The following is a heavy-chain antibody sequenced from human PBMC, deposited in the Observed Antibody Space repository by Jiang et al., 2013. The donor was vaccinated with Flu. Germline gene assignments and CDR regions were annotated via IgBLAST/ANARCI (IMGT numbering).Heavy chain of an antibody. CDR3: ARALTYSFDY. D-gene: IGHD4/OR15-4a*01. CDR2: INPYTGGT. V-gene: IGHV1-2*02. J-gene: IGHJ4*02. Sequence: VQLVESGAELKKPGASVTISCETSGYTFIAYYIHWVRQAPGQGLEYMGWINPYTGGTNYTQNFQGRVSMTRDTSVTTAYMELSRLRFDDTAVYYCARALTYSFDYWGQGTLVTVSS. CDR1: GYTFIAYY.